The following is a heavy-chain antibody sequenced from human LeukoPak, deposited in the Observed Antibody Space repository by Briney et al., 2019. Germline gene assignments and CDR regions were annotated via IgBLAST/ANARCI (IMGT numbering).Heavy chain of an antibody. D-gene: IGHD6-19*01. CDR2: IYYSGST. J-gene: IGHJ4*02. V-gene: IGHV4-61*08. Sequence: PSQTLSLTCTVSGGSISSGGYYWSWIRQHPGKGLKWIGYIYYSGSTNYNPSLKSRVTISVDTSKNQFSLKLSSVTAADTAMYYCARVEGGNGWYYFDYWGQGTLVTVSS. CDR3: ARVEGGNGWYYFDY. CDR1: GGSISSGGYY.